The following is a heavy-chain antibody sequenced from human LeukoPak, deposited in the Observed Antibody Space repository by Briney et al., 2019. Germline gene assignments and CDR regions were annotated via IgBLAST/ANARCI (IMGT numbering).Heavy chain of an antibody. D-gene: IGHD2-15*01. CDR2: INPNSGGT. CDR3: ARDGSRAAPGGWFDP. CDR1: GYTFPGYY. Sequence: GASVKVSCKASGYTFPGYYMHWVRQAPGQGLEWMGRINPNSGGTNYAQKFQGRVTMTRDTSISTAYMELSRLRSDDTAVYYCARDGSRAAPGGWFDPWGQGTLVTVSS. J-gene: IGHJ5*02. V-gene: IGHV1-2*06.